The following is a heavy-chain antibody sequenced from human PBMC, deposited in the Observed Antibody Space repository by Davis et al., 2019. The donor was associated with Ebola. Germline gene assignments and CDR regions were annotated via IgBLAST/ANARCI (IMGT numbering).Heavy chain of an antibody. CDR3: ARGDYGDYGGLFY. D-gene: IGHD4-17*01. CDR1: GGTFSSYA. CDR2: IIPILGIA. Sequence: SVKVSCKASGGTFSSYAISWVRQAPGQGLEWMGRIIPILGIANYAQKFQGRVTITADKSTSTAYMELSSLRSEDTAVYYCARGDYGDYGGLFYWGQGTLVTVSS. J-gene: IGHJ4*02. V-gene: IGHV1-69*04.